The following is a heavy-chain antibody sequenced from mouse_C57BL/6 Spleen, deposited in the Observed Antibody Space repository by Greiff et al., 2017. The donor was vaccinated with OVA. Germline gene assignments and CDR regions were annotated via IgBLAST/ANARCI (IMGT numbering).Heavy chain of an antibody. J-gene: IGHJ3*01. CDR3: ARGSSYGDRWFDY. CDR1: GYTFTDYY. CDR2: INPGSGNT. V-gene: IGHV1-76*01. D-gene: IGHD1-1*01. Sequence: QVQLQQSGAELVRPGASVKLSCKASGYTFTDYYINWVKQRPGQGLEWIARINPGSGNTYYNEKFKGKATLTAEKSSSTAYMQLSSLTSEDSAVYFCARGSSYGDRWFDYWGQGTLVTVSA.